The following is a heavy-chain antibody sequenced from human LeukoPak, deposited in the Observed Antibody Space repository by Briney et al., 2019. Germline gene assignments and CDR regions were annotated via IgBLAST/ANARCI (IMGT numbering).Heavy chain of an antibody. CDR2: ISAYNGNT. CDR1: GYTFTSYG. CDR3: AIPNPMGQLNDGRYYYYGMDV. D-gene: IGHD1-1*01. J-gene: IGHJ6*02. Sequence: ASVKVSCKASGYTFTSYGISWVRQAPGQGLEWMGWISAYNGNTNYAQKLQGRVTTATDTSTSTAYMELRSLRSDDTAVYYCAIPNPMGQLNDGRYYYYGMDVWGQGTTVTVSS. V-gene: IGHV1-18*01.